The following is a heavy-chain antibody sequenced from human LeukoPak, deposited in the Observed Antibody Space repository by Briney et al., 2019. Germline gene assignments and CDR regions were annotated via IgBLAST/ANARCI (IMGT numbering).Heavy chain of an antibody. J-gene: IGHJ4*02. D-gene: IGHD6-13*01. V-gene: IGHV3-23*01. Sequence: GGSLRLSCAASGFTFSSCAMSWVRQAPGKGLEWVSAISGIGGSTYYADSVKGRFTISRDNSKNTLYLQMNSLRAEDTAVYYCATELTAAGMFDYWGQGTLVTVSS. CDR3: ATELTAAGMFDY. CDR1: GFTFSSCA. CDR2: ISGIGGST.